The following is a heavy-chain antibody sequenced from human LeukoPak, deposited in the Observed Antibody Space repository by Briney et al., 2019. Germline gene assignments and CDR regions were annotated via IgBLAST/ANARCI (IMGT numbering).Heavy chain of an antibody. D-gene: IGHD5-12*01. Sequence: ASVKVYCKASGYTFTSYGISWVRQAPGQGLEWMGWISAYNGNTNYAQKLQGRVTMTTDTSTSTAYMELRSLRSDDTAVYYCARDGPVDRDIVATIRFDYWGQGTLVTVSS. J-gene: IGHJ4*02. CDR2: ISAYNGNT. V-gene: IGHV1-18*01. CDR3: ARDGPVDRDIVATIRFDY. CDR1: GYTFTSYG.